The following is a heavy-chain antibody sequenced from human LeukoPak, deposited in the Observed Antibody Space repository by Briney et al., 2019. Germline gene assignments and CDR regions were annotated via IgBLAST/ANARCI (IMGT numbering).Heavy chain of an antibody. D-gene: IGHD4-23*01. J-gene: IGHJ4*02. CDR1: GYTFTSYG. Sequence: SVKVSCKASGYTFTSYGISWVRQAPGQGLEWMGWISAYNGNTNYAQKLQGRVTMTTDTSTSTAYMELRSLRSDDTAVYYCARADGGNSYYYFDYWGQGTLVTVSS. V-gene: IGHV1-18*01. CDR2: ISAYNGNT. CDR3: ARADGGNSYYYFDY.